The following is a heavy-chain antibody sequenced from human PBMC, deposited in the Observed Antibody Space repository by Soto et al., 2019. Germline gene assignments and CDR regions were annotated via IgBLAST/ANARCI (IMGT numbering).Heavy chain of an antibody. J-gene: IGHJ4*02. V-gene: IGHV3-30-3*01. CDR3: ARTYYYDSSGYYY. D-gene: IGHD3-22*01. CDR2: ISYDGSNK. CDR1: GFTFSSYA. Sequence: GGSLRLSCAASGFTFSSYALPWVRQAPCKGLEWVGVISYDGSNKYYADSVKGRFTISRDDSKNTLYLQMNSLRAEDTAVYYCARTYYYDSSGYYYWGQGTLVTVSS.